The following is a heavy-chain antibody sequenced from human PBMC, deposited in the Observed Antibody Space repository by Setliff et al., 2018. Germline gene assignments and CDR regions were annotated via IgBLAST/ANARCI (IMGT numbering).Heavy chain of an antibody. CDR1: GFTFGSFY. Sequence: GGSLRLSCAASGFTFGSFYMTWVRQAPGKGLEWVANIRPDGSEKNYVDSVKGRFTISRDNARNSLYLQMNSLRAEDTAVYYCAREQFVGDYWGQGTLVTVSS. CDR2: IRPDGSEK. V-gene: IGHV3-7*03. D-gene: IGHD3-10*01. CDR3: AREQFVGDY. J-gene: IGHJ4*02.